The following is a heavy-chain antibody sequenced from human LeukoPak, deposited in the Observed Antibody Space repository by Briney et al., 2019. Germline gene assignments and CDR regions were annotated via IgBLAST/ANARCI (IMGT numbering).Heavy chain of an antibody. CDR2: IISSSSYI. CDR3: ARVGASMIDAFDI. V-gene: IGHV3-21*01. J-gene: IGHJ3*02. CDR1: GFTFSSYS. D-gene: IGHD3-22*01. Sequence: GGSLRLSCAASGFTFSSYSMNWVRQAPGKGLEWLSSIISSSSYIHYAHSVKGRFPISRDNAKNSLYLKMKSLRAEDTGVYYCARVGASMIDAFDIWGEETMVTVSS.